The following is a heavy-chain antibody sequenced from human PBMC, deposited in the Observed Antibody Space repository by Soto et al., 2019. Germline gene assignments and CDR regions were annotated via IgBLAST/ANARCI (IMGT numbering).Heavy chain of an antibody. J-gene: IGHJ5*02. CDR1: GYSFTSYW. V-gene: IGHV5-51*01. CDR3: ARHRLAVAASYNWFDP. CDR2: IYPGDSDT. Sequence: GESLKISCKGSGYSFTSYWIGWVRQMPGKGLEWMGIIYPGDSDTRYSPSFQGQVTISANKSISTAYLQWSSLKASGTAMYYCARHRLAVAASYNWFDPWGQGTLVTVSS. D-gene: IGHD6-19*01.